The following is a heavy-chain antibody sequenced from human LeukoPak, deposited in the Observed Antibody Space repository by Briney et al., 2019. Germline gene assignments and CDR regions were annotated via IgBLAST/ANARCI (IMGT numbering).Heavy chain of an antibody. Sequence: SETLSLTCGVSGGSISSTNWWSWVRQPPGQGLEWIGEISLSGVTNYNPSLKSRVTMSLDRSKNHLSLTLTSLAAPDPAVYYCLGESGAFSPFGYWGQGTLVNVSS. CDR2: ISLSGVT. D-gene: IGHD1-26*01. CDR3: LGESGAFSPFGY. V-gene: IGHV4-4*02. CDR1: GGSISSTNW. J-gene: IGHJ4*02.